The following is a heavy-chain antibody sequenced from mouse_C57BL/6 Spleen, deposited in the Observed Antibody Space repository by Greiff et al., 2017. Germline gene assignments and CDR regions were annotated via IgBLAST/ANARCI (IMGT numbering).Heavy chain of an antibody. V-gene: IGHV5-6*02. J-gene: IGHJ3*01. Sequence: EVKLMESGGDLVKPGGSLKLSCAASGFTFSSYGMSWVRQTPDKRLEWVATISSGGSYTYYPQSVKGRITISRDNATNTLYLQMSSLKSEDTAMYYCTRRGDYDGFAYWGQGTLVTVSA. CDR3: TRRGDYDGFAY. D-gene: IGHD2-4*01. CDR1: GFTFSSYG. CDR2: ISSGGSYT.